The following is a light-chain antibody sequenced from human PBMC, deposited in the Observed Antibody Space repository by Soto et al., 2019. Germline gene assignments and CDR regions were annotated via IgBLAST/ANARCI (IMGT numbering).Light chain of an antibody. V-gene: IGKV3-20*01. Sequence: EIVLTQSPGTLSLSPREGATLSCRASQSVSSNFLAWYQQKPGQAPRLLTYGASSRATGIPDRFSGSGSGTDFTLTISRLEPEDFAVYYCQQYGSSLRTFGQGTKVDIK. CDR1: QSVSSNF. CDR3: QQYGSSLRT. J-gene: IGKJ1*01. CDR2: GAS.